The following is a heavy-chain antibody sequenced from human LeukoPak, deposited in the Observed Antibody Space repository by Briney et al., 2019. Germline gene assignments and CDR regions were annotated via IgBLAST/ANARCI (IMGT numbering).Heavy chain of an antibody. J-gene: IGHJ4*02. CDR3: AKGRLWLTYHFDY. CDR1: GFTFSSYA. Sequence: GGSLRLSCAASGFTFSSYAMSWVRQAPGKGLEWVSGISGGGGSTYYADSVKGRFTISRDNSKNTLYLHMNSLRAEDTAVYYCAKGRLWLTYHFDYWGQGTLVTVSS. CDR2: ISGGGGST. V-gene: IGHV3-23*01. D-gene: IGHD5-12*01.